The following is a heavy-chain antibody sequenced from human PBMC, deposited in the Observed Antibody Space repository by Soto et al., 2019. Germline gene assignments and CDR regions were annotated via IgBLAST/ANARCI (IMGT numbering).Heavy chain of an antibody. CDR2: ISYDGSKT. J-gene: IGHJ4*02. CDR3: AKGRGGIAASGTSLLYY. D-gene: IGHD2-15*01. V-gene: IGHV3-30*18. Sequence: QVQLVESGGGVVQPGRSLRLSCAASGLTFSSYGMHWVRQAPGKGLEWVAVISYDGSKTYYADSVKGRFTISRDNSKSTLYLQMNSLRPEDTAVYYCAKGRGGIAASGTSLLYYWGQGTLVTVSS. CDR1: GLTFSSYG.